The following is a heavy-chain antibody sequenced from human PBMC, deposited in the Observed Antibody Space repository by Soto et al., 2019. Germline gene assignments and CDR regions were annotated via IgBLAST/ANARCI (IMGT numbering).Heavy chain of an antibody. CDR3: AKEWSAYDI. J-gene: IGHJ3*02. Sequence: EVQLVESGGGLVQPGGSLRLSCAASGVSISNYWMHWVRQAPGKGLVWVSHISPDGSIPNYADSVKGRFTISRDNAKSTLYLQMNSMTAEDTAVYYCAKEWSAYDIWGQGTVVTVS. CDR1: GVSISNYW. CDR2: ISPDGSIP. V-gene: IGHV3-74*01. D-gene: IGHD1-26*01.